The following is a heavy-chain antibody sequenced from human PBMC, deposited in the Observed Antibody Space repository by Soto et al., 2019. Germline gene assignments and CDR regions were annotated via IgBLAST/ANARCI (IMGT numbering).Heavy chain of an antibody. CDR1: GFTFSPYW. CDR3: AGGSGWISDT. D-gene: IGHD6-19*01. Sequence: EVQLVESGGGLVQPGGSLRLSCAASGFTFSPYWMSWVRQAPGKGLEWVAIIKDDGGDEHYLEAVRGRFTISRDNAKKSLYLVMDSLRVEDMAVYYCAGGSGWISDTWGQGTLVTVSS. J-gene: IGHJ5*02. V-gene: IGHV3-7*05. CDR2: IKDDGGDE.